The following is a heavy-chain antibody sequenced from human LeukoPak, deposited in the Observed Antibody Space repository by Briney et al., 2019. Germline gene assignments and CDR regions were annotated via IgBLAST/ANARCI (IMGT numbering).Heavy chain of an antibody. CDR3: AREIGDDSSLNAFDI. V-gene: IGHV1-2*02. Sequence: ASVKVSCKASGYTFTGYYMHWVLQAPGQGLEWMGWINPNSGGTNYAQKFQGRVTMTRDTSISTAYMELSRLRSDDTAVYYCAREIGDDSSLNAFDIWGQGTMVTVSS. CDR2: INPNSGGT. CDR1: GYTFTGYY. J-gene: IGHJ3*02. D-gene: IGHD3-22*01.